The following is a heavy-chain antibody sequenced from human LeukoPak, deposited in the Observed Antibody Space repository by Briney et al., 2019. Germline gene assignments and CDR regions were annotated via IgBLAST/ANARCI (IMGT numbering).Heavy chain of an antibody. CDR3: ARQGVRRGYRWYFDL. CDR1: GYTFNSYG. CDR2: ISAYNGNT. Sequence: ASVKVSCKASGYTFNSYGISWVRQAPGQGLEWMGWISAYNGNTNYAQKLQGRVTMTTDTSTSTAYMELRSLRSDDTAVYYCARQGVRRGYRWYFDLWGRGTLVTVSS. J-gene: IGHJ2*01. V-gene: IGHV1-18*01. D-gene: IGHD5-18*01.